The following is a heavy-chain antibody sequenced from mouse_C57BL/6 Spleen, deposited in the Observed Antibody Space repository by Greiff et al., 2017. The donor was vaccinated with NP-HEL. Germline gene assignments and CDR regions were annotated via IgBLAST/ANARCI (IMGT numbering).Heavy chain of an antibody. D-gene: IGHD3-1*01. CDR1: GFSFNTYA. CDR2: IRSKSNNYAT. CDR3: VRQGLSSYYYAMDY. J-gene: IGHJ4*01. V-gene: IGHV10-1*01. Sequence: DVHLVESGGGLVQPKGSLKLSCAASGFSFNTYAMNWVRQAPGKGLEWVARIRSKSNNYATYYADSVKDRFTISRDDSESMLYLQMNNLKTEDTAMYYCVRQGLSSYYYAMDYWGQGTSVTVSS.